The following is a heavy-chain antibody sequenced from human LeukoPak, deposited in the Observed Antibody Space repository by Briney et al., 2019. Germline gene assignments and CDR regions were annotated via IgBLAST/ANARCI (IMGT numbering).Heavy chain of an antibody. J-gene: IGHJ2*01. Sequence: SETLSLTCTVSGGSISSYYWSWIRQPPGEGLEWIGYIYYSGSTYYNPSLKSRVTISVDRSKNQFSLKLSSVTAADTAVYYCARDPPGAKELRFLEWPSSWYFDLWGRGTLVTVSS. CDR2: IYYSGST. CDR1: GGSISSYY. V-gene: IGHV4-59*12. D-gene: IGHD3-3*01. CDR3: ARDPPGAKELRFLEWPSSWYFDL.